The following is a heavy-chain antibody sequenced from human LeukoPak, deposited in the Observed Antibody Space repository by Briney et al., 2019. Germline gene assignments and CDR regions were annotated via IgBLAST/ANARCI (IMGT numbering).Heavy chain of an antibody. Sequence: PGGSLRLSCSASGFTFSSYGMHWVRQAPGKGLEWVAVISYDGSNKYYADSVKGRFTISRDNSKNTLYLQMNSLRAEDTAVYYCAKDGWDTAMVTRGGAHFDYWGQGTLVTVSS. V-gene: IGHV3-30*18. CDR2: ISYDGSNK. J-gene: IGHJ4*02. CDR3: AKDGWDTAMVTRGGAHFDY. CDR1: GFTFSSYG. D-gene: IGHD5-18*01.